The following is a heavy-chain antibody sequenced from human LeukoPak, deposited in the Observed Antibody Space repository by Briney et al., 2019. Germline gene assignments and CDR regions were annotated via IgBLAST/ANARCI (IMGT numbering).Heavy chain of an antibody. D-gene: IGHD4-11*01. J-gene: IGHJ4*02. CDR3: ARLQSYGNCLDDY. Sequence: SETLSLTCTVSGVSISSSYWSWIRQPPGKGLAWIGYIYYTGSTTYNPSLKSRITMSVDTFKSQFSLKLSSVTAADTAVYYCARLQSYGNCLDDYWGQGTLVTVSS. CDR2: IYYTGST. V-gene: IGHV4-59*01. CDR1: GVSISSSY.